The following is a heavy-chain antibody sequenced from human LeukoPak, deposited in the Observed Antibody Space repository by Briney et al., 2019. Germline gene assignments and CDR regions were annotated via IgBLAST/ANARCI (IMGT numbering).Heavy chain of an antibody. J-gene: IGHJ4*02. D-gene: IGHD3-10*01. Sequence: GGSLRLSCAASGCTISGYWRRWICQAPEKGLEWVADIKCDGSEKYYVDSVKGRSTITRDNVKNSLYLQVNSLRTEVTRAGIYSRIEYWGQGTLVTVSS. V-gene: IGHV3-52*01. CDR3: SRIEY. CDR1: GCTISGYW. CDR2: IKCDGSEK.